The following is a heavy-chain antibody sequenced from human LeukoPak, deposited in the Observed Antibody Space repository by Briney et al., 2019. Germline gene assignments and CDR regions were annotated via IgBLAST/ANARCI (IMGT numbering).Heavy chain of an antibody. Sequence: GGSLRLSCAASGFTFSSYAMSWVRQAPGKGLEWVSAISGSDGSTYYADSVKGRFTISRDNSKNTLYLQMNSLRAEDTAVYYCAKDSERITIFGVVIPLYYMDVWGKGTTVTVSS. V-gene: IGHV3-23*01. CDR3: AKDSERITIFGVVIPLYYMDV. D-gene: IGHD3-3*01. CDR1: GFTFSSYA. CDR2: ISGSDGST. J-gene: IGHJ6*03.